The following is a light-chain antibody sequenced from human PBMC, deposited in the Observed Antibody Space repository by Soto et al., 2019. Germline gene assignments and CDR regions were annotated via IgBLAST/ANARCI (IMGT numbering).Light chain of an antibody. CDR3: GTWDSGLTAVV. CDR1: SSNIENNY. J-gene: IGLJ2*01. CDR2: DND. V-gene: IGLV1-51*01. Sequence: QSVLTQPPSVSAAPGQKVTISYSGSSSNIENNYVSWYQQLPGAAPKLLIYDNDKRPSGIPDRFSGSKSGTSAILGITGLQTGDEADFFCGTWDSGLTAVVFGGGTKLTVL.